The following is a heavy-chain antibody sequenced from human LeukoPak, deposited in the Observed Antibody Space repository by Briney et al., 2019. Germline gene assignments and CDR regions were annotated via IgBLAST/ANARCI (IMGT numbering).Heavy chain of an antibody. D-gene: IGHD3-10*01. CDR2: IKHDGSEI. V-gene: IGHV3-7*01. CDR1: GFTFDSPS. Sequence: PGGSLRLSCVGSGFTFDSPSMTWVRQAPGKGLEWVANIKHDGSEINYVNSVKGRFTISRDNARNSLYLQMNSLRAEDTAVYYCAREGTPSGSFNYYYYYMDVWGKGTTVTVSS. J-gene: IGHJ6*03. CDR3: AREGTPSGSFNYYYYYMDV.